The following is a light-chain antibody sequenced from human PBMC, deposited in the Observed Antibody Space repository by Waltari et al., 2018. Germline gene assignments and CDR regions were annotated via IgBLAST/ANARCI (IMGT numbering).Light chain of an antibody. J-gene: IGLJ3*02. Sequence: QSVLTQPPSVSGAPGQRVTISCTGSSSNIGAGYDVHWYQQLPGTAPKLLIHGNSNRPSGGPARVSGSKPGTSASLAITGLQAEDEADYYCQSYDSSLSGSNWVFGGGTKLTVL. CDR1: SSNIGAGYD. CDR3: QSYDSSLSGSNWV. V-gene: IGLV1-40*01. CDR2: GNS.